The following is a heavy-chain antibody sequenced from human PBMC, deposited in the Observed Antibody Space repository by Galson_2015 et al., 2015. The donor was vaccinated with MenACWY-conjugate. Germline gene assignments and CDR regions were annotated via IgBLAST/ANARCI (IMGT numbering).Heavy chain of an antibody. CDR2: ISYDANRK. CDR1: GFTFSNYG. J-gene: IGHJ6*02. CDR3: AKDRLKNYNFYGVDV. Sequence: SLRLSCAASGFTFSNYGMHWVRQAPGKGLEWVALISYDANRKYADSVKGRFTISRDNSKDTLYLQMNSLSAEDTAVYYCAKDRLKNYNFYGVDVWGQGTTVTVSS. V-gene: IGHV3-30*18.